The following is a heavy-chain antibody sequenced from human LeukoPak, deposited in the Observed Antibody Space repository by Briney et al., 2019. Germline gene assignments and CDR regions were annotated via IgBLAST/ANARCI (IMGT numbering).Heavy chain of an antibody. V-gene: IGHV4-30-4*01. D-gene: IGHD4-11*01. J-gene: IGHJ5*02. CDR3: ARSITTLNWFDP. CDR2: IYYSGST. Sequence: SETLSLTCPVSGGSIGSGDYYWSWIRQPPGKGLEWIGYIYYSGSTYYNPSLKSRVTISVDTSKNQFSLKLSSVTAADTALYYCARSITTLNWFDPWGQGTLVTVSS. CDR1: GGSIGSGDYY.